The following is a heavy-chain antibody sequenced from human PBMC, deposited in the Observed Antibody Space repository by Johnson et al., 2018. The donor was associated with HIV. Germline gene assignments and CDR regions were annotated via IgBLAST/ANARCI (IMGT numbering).Heavy chain of an antibody. Sequence: VQLVESGGAVVQPGGSLRLSCVISGFTCHHYAIHWVRQAPGKGLEWVSLISWDGDNTYYAEAVKGRFTISRDNSKNSLYLQLHSLRSEDTALYYCAKDSDTYYYGSGDGFDIWGQGTMVTVSS. D-gene: IGHD3-10*01. CDR1: GFTCHHYA. V-gene: IGHV3-43D*03. CDR3: AKDSDTYYYGSGDGFDI. CDR2: ISWDGDNT. J-gene: IGHJ3*02.